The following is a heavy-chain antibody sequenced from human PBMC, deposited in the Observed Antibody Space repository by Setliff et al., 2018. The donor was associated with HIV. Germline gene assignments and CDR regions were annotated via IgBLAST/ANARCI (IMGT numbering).Heavy chain of an antibody. Sequence: GASVKVSCKPSGYTFSNYDINWVRQAAGQGLEWMGWMNPDSRNTGYAQRFEGRVNLTWDTSRSTAYLELNHLKSDGPAVYYCARARTDYYDRRRRAHYYIDVWARGATVTVSS. CDR2: MNPDSRNT. CDR1: GYTFSNYD. CDR3: ARARTDYYDRRRRAHYYIDV. V-gene: IGHV1-8*02. D-gene: IGHD3-22*01. J-gene: IGHJ6*03.